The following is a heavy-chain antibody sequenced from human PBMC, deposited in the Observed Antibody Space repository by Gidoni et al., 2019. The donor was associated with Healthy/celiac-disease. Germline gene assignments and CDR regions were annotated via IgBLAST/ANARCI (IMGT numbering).Heavy chain of an antibody. CDR1: GCSISSYS. Sequence: QVQLPESGPGLVKPSETLSLTCTVSGCSISSYSWSWIRQPAGKGLEWIGRIYTSGSTNYNPSLKSRVTMSVDTSKNQFSLKLSSVTAADTAVYYCARDPGLSTTVVTYYYYGMDVWGQGTTVTVSS. J-gene: IGHJ6*02. V-gene: IGHV4-4*07. D-gene: IGHD4-17*01. CDR2: IYTSGST. CDR3: ARDPGLSTTVVTYYYYGMDV.